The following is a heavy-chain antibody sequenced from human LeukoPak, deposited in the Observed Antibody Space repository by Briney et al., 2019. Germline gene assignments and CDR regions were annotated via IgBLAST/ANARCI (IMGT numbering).Heavy chain of an antibody. CDR1: GSTFGNYY. CDR2: ISYDGSNK. J-gene: IGHJ5*02. Sequence: GGSLRLSCAASGSTFGNYYMSWVRQAPGKGLEWVAVISYDGSNKYYADSVKGRFTISRDNSKNTLYLQMNSLRAEDTAVYYCAKGGGYSYGRNWFDPWGQGTLVTVSS. V-gene: IGHV3-30*04. CDR3: AKGGGYSYGRNWFDP. D-gene: IGHD5-18*01.